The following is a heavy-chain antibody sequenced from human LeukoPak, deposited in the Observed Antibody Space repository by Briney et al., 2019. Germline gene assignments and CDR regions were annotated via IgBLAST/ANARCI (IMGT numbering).Heavy chain of an antibody. Sequence: ASVKVSCKASGYTFTGYYMHWVRQAPGQGLEWMRWINPNSGGTNYAQKFQGRVTMTRDTSVSTAYMELSRLRSDDTAVYYCARTYYYGSGSEKPYYYYYMDVWGKGTTVTVSS. CDR1: GYTFTGYY. CDR2: INPNSGGT. V-gene: IGHV1-2*02. CDR3: ARTYYYGSGSEKPYYYYYMDV. J-gene: IGHJ6*03. D-gene: IGHD3-10*01.